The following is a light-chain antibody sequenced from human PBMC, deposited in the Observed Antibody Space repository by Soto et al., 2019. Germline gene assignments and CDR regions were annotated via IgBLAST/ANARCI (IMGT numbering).Light chain of an antibody. J-gene: IGKJ1*01. CDR2: GAS. V-gene: IGKV3-15*01. CDR1: QSVSNN. CDR3: QQYNDWPPWT. Sequence: EILMTQSPATLSVSPGDRATLSCRASQSVSNNLAWYQQRPGQAPRLLIYGASTRATGIPARFSGSGSGTEFTLTISSLQSEDFAVYCCQQYNDWPPWTFGQGTKVDIK.